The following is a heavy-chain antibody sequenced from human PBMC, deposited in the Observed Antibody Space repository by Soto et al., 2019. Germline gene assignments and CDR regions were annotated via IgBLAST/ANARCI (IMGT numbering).Heavy chain of an antibody. V-gene: IGHV3-49*03. CDR1: GFTFGDYA. Sequence: GGSLRLSCTASGFTFGDYAMSWFRQAPGKGLEWVGFIRSKAYGGTTEYAASVKGRFTISRDDSKSIAYLQMNSLKTEDTAVYYCTRAGTKQWLVQLHRLNWFDPWGQGTLVTVSS. D-gene: IGHD6-19*01. CDR3: TRAGTKQWLVQLHRLNWFDP. J-gene: IGHJ5*02. CDR2: IRSKAYGGTT.